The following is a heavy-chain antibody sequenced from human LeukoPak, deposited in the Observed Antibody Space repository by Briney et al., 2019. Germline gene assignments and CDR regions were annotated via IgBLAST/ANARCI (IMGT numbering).Heavy chain of an antibody. V-gene: IGHV4-39*07. CDR1: GGSVSRSPYY. CDR3: ARGRKYDFWSGYRAFDY. CDR2: IYYSGST. J-gene: IGHJ4*02. Sequence: ASETLSLTCTVSGGSVSRSPYYWVWIRQPPGKGPEWIGNIYYSGSTYYNPSLKSRVTISVDTSKNQFSLKVTSVTAADTAVYYCARGRKYDFWSGYRAFDYWGQGTLVTVSS. D-gene: IGHD3-3*01.